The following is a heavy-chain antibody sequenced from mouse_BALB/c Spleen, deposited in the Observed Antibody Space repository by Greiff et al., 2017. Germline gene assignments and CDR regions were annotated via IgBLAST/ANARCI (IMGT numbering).Heavy chain of an antibody. CDR1: GFTFSSYY. CDR3: ARDSTGKGAMDY. V-gene: IGHV5-6-2*01. D-gene: IGHD4-1*02. Sequence: EVKLVESGGGLVKLGGSLKLSCAASGFTFSSYYMSWVRQTPEKRLELVAAINSNGGSTYYPDTVKGRFTISRDNAKNTLYLQMSSLKSEDTALYYCARDSTGKGAMDYWGQGTSVTVSS. J-gene: IGHJ4*01. CDR2: INSNGGST.